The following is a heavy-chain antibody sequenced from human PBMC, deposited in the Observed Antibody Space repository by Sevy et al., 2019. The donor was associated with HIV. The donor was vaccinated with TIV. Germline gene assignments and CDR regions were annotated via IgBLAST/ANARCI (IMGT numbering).Heavy chain of an antibody. CDR3: ARDQHDYGGNLRTGWFDP. CDR2: ISYDGSTK. D-gene: IGHD4-17*01. J-gene: IGHJ5*02. CDR1: GFTFSSYD. V-gene: IGHV3-30-3*01. Sequence: GGSLRLSCSASGFTFSSYDMHWVRQAPGRGLEWVAVISYDGSTKYYADSVKGRFTISRDNSKNTLFLQMISLRPEDTCVYDCARDQHDYGGNLRTGWFDPWGQGTLVTVSS.